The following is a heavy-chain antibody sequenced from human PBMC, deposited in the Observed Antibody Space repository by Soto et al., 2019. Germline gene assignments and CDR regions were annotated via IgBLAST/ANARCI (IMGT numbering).Heavy chain of an antibody. J-gene: IGHJ6*02. CDR2: ISSSSTI. CDR3: ARDSWRFLGYARIYYYYYYGMDV. V-gene: IGHV3-48*04. D-gene: IGHD2-8*01. Sequence: EVQLLESGGGLVQPGGSLRLSCAASGFTFSSYAMSWVRQAPGKGLEWVSSISSSSTIYYADSVKGRFTISRDNAKNSLYLQMNSLRAEDTAVYYCARDSWRFLGYARIYYYYYYGMDVWGQGTTVTVSS. CDR1: GFTFSSYA.